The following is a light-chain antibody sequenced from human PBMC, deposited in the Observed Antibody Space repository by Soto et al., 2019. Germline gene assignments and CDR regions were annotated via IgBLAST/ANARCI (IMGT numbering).Light chain of an antibody. CDR1: SGSVSTSNY. CDR2: TTN. V-gene: IGLV8-61*01. J-gene: IGLJ3*02. CDR3: LLYLGGGIWV. Sequence: QTVVTQEPSFSVSPGGTVTLTCGLSSGSVSTSNYPSWYQQTPGQAPRTLIYTTNTRSSGVPDRFSGSILGNKAALTITGAQADDDSYYYCLLYLGGGIWVFGGGTKLTVL.